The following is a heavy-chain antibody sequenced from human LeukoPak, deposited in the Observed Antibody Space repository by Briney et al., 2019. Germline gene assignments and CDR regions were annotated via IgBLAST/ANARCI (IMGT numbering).Heavy chain of an antibody. CDR3: ARATATYYDFWSGYLDY. D-gene: IGHD3-3*01. V-gene: IGHV4-59*01. CDR1: GGSISSYY. J-gene: IGHJ4*02. Sequence: PSETLSLTCTVSGGSISSYYWSWIRQPPGKGLEWIGYIYYSGSTNYNPSLKSRVTISVDTSKNQFSLKLSSVTAADTAVYYCARATATYYDFWSGYLDYWGQGTLVTVSS. CDR2: IYYSGST.